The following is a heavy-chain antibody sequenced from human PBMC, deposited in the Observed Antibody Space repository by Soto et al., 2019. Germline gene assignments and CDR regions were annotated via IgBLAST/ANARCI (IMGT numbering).Heavy chain of an antibody. V-gene: IGHV3-30*19. CDR1: GFRLKSFF. CDR3: ARWGTTGGFDL. CDR2: TSYDGNNK. J-gene: IGHJ4*02. D-gene: IGHD3-16*01. Sequence: QVQLVESGGGVVQPGTSLRLSFAASGFRLKSFFMHWVRQAPGKGLEWVAFTSYDGNNKDYGDSVKGRFTVSRDNSQNTLHLQMDFLRPEDTALYYCARWGTTGGFDLWGQGTLVSVSS.